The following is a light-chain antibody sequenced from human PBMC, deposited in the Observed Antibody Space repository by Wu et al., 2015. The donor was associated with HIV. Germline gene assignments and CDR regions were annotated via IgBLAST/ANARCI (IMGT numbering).Light chain of an antibody. V-gene: IGKV1-27*01. Sequence: DIQMTQSPSSLSASVGDRVTITCRASQDISNSLAWYQQRPGKVPRLLIFSASTLQSGVPSRFSGSGSGTLFILTISSLQPEDVATYSCQRYNRAPXTFGPGTKWISN. CDR1: QDISNS. CDR3: QRYNRAPXT. CDR2: SAS. J-gene: IGKJ3*01.